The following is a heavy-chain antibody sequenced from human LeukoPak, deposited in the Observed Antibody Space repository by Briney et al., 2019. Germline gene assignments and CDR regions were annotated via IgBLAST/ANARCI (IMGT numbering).Heavy chain of an antibody. CDR2: IKSKTDGGTT. CDR3: TTDPGLVLYGPYYYFDY. J-gene: IGHJ4*02. Sequence: GGSLRLSCAASGFTFSNAWMSWVRQAPGKGLEWVGRIKSKTDGGTTDYAAPVKGRFTISRDDSKNTLYLQMNSLKTEDTAVYYCTTDPGLVLYGPYYYFDYWGQGTLVTVSS. CDR1: GFTFSNAW. D-gene: IGHD3/OR15-3a*01. V-gene: IGHV3-15*01.